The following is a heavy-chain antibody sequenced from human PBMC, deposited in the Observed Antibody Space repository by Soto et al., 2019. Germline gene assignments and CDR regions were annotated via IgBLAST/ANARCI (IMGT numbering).Heavy chain of an antibody. Sequence: GGSLRLSCAASGFTFGDYAMPWVRQAPGKGLEWVSGISWNSGSIGYADSVKGRFTISRDKAKNSLYLQMNSLRAEDTALYYCPKDMVSIVGATPGAFDIGGQGTMVTVSS. CDR1: GFTFGDYA. CDR3: PKDMVSIVGATPGAFDI. CDR2: ISWNSGSI. V-gene: IGHV3-9*01. J-gene: IGHJ3*02. D-gene: IGHD1-26*01.